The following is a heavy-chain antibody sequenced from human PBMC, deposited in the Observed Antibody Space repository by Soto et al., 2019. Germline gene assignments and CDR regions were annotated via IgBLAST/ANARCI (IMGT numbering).Heavy chain of an antibody. CDR2: INSDGSSI. CDR3: ARAPYDSSGY. Sequence: TWGSLRLSCPVSGLTFSSYWMHWVRQAPGKGLVWVSRINSDGSSISYADSVKGRFTISRDNAKNTLYLQMNSLRAEDTAVYYCARAPYDSSGYWGQGTLVTVSS. D-gene: IGHD3-22*01. J-gene: IGHJ4*02. CDR1: GLTFSSYW. V-gene: IGHV3-74*01.